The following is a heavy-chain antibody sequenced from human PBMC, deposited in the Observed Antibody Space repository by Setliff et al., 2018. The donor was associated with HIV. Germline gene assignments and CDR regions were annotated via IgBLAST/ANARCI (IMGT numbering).Heavy chain of an antibody. D-gene: IGHD2-15*01. Sequence: GGSLRLSCAASEVSFTFRSFGMHWVRQAPGKGLEWLAFIWYDGGKKYYVDSVKGRFTISRDNAKNSLYLQMNSLRAEDTAVYYCARRYGGGSYFDYWGQGTLVTVSS. CDR2: IWYDGGKK. V-gene: IGHV3-33*01. CDR3: ARRYGGGSYFDY. J-gene: IGHJ4*02. CDR1: EVSFTFRSFG.